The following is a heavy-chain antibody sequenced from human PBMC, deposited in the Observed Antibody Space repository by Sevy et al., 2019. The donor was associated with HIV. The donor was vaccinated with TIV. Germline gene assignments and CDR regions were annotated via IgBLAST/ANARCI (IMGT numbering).Heavy chain of an antibody. V-gene: IGHV3-48*03. CDR1: GFTFSSYE. Sequence: GGSLRLSCAASGFTFSSYEMNWVRQAPGKGLEWVSYISSSGSTIYYAESVKGRFTISRDNAKNSLYLQMNSLRAEDTAVYYCARDPYYYDSSGFWGQGTLVTVSS. CDR2: ISSSGSTI. CDR3: ARDPYYYDSSGF. J-gene: IGHJ4*02. D-gene: IGHD3-22*01.